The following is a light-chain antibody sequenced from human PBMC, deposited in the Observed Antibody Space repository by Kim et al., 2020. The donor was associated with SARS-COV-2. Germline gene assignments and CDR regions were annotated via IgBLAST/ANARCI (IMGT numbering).Light chain of an antibody. V-gene: IGLV3-19*01. CDR2: GKN. J-gene: IGLJ6*01. Sequence: SSELTQDPAVSVALGQTVRITCQGDSLRSYYATWYQQKPGQAPILVIYGKNNRPSGIPDRFPGSSSGNTAYLTITGTKAGDEAADYCNSRASNDTVVFGS. CDR1: SLRSYY. CDR3: NSRASNDTVV.